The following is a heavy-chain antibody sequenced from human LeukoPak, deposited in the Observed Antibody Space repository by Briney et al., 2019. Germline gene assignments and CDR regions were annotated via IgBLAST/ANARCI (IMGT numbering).Heavy chain of an antibody. CDR2: IYYSGIT. CDR3: ARHFPHMDYSGWKQGWFDP. D-gene: IGHD6-19*01. J-gene: IGHJ5*02. V-gene: IGHV4-39*01. CDR1: CDSINSRSYY. Sequence: PSGILSLTCTVSCDSINSRSYYWGWIGQPPGNGLEWIRSIYYSGITYYNPSLKSRVTISVDPSENQFSLRLISVTPADTAVYYCARHFPHMDYSGWKQGWFDPWGQGTLVTVSS.